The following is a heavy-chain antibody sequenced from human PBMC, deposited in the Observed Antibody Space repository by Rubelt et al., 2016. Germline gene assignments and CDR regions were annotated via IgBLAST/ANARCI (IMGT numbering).Heavy chain of an antibody. V-gene: IGHV7-4-1*02. J-gene: IGHJ4*02. CDR2: INTNTGKP. Sequence: QVQLVQSGSELKQPGASVKVFCKASGYTFSDHGLNWVRQAPGQGLEWMGWINTNTGKPTYAQGFTGRFVFSLDTDVRTTLLQLSSLKPEDTAVYYCARGVSNDYWGQGTLVTVSS. CDR1: GYTFSDHG. CDR3: ARGVSNDY.